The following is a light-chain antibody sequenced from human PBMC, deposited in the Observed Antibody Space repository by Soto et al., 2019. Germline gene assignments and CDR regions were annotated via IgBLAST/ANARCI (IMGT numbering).Light chain of an antibody. CDR3: AAWDDSLKAFV. CDR2: SNS. Sequence: QSLRTPPPSASGTPGQRGTISCSGSRSNIGSNSVSWYQQLPGTPPKLLIYSNSQRPSGVPDRFSGSKSGTSASLAISGLHSDDEADHYCAAWDDSLKAFVFGTGTKVTVL. J-gene: IGLJ1*01. V-gene: IGLV1-44*01. CDR1: RSNIGSNS.